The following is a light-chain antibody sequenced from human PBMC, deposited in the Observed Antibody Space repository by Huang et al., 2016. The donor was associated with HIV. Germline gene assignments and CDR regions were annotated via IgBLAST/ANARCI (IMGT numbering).Light chain of an antibody. J-gene: IGKJ1*01. V-gene: IGKV3-15*01. CDR2: GAS. CDR1: QSITRN. CDR3: QQYNYWPQT. Sequence: EIVMTQSPATLSVSPGERATLSCRASQSITRNLAWYQQKPGQAPGLRIYGASTRATGIPARFSGSGSGTEFTLTISSLQSEDFAVYYCQQYNYWPQTFGQGTKVEIK.